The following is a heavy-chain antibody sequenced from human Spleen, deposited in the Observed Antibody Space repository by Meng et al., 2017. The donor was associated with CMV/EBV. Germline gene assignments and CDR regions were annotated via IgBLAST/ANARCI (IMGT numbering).Heavy chain of an antibody. CDR3: ATDPSPWRELGY. D-gene: IGHD7-27*01. CDR1: GFTFSSYA. V-gene: IGHV3-23*01. Sequence: GGSLRLSCAASGFTFSSYAMSWVRQAPGKGLEWISVISDSGGSTYYADSVKGRFTISRDNSKNTLYLQMNSLRAEDTAVYYCATDPSPWRELGYWGQGMLVTVSS. CDR2: ISDSGGST. J-gene: IGHJ4*02.